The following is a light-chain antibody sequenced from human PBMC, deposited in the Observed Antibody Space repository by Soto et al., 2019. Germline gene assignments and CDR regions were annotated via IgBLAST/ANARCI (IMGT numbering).Light chain of an antibody. V-gene: IGKV1-5*03. CDR3: QHYNSYSEA. CDR2: KAS. J-gene: IGKJ1*01. Sequence: DIQMTQSPSTLSGSVGDRATITSRASQTISSWLAWYQQKPGKAPKLLIYKASTLKSGVTSRFSGSGSGTEFTLTISSLQPDDFATYYCQHYNSYSEAFGQGTKVEIK. CDR1: QTISSW.